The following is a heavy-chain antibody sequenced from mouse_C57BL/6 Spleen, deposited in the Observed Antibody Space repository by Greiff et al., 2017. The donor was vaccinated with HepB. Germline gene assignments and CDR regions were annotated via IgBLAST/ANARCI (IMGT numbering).Heavy chain of an antibody. CDR3: ARGRGLGSSTLFDY. V-gene: IGHV1-59*01. J-gene: IGHJ2*01. CDR2: IDPSDSYT. D-gene: IGHD1-1*01. CDR1: GYTFTSYW. Sequence: VKLQQPGAELVRPGPSVKLSCKASGYTFTSYWMHWVKQRPGQGLEWIGVIDPSDSYTNYNQKFKGKATLTVDTSSSTAYMQLSSLTSEDSAVYYCARGRGLGSSTLFDYWGQGTTLTVSS.